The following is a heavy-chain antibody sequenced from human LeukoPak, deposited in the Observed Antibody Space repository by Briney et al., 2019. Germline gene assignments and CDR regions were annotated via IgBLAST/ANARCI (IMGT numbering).Heavy chain of an antibody. CDR3: ARVKYYDFWSGYYYYYYGMDV. V-gene: IGHV4-59*01. D-gene: IGHD3-3*01. Sequence: PSETLSLTCTVSGGSISSYYWSWIQQPPGKGLEWIGYIYYSGSTNYNPSLKSRVTISVDTSKNQFSLKLSSVTAADTAVYYCARVKYYDFWSGYYYYYYGMDVWGQGTTVTVSS. J-gene: IGHJ6*02. CDR1: GGSISSYY. CDR2: IYYSGST.